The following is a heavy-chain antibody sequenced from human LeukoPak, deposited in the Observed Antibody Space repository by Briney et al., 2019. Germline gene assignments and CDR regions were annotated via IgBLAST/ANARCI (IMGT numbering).Heavy chain of an antibody. CDR3: ARLAHYDFWSGNPARFDY. CDR1: GGSISSYY. Sequence: SETLSLTCTVSGGSISSYYWSRIRQPPGKGLEWIGYIYTSGSTNYNPSLKSRVTISVDTSKNQFSLKLSSVTAADTAVYYCARLAHYDFWSGNPARFDYWGQGTLVTVSS. J-gene: IGHJ4*02. V-gene: IGHV4-4*09. D-gene: IGHD3-3*01. CDR2: IYTSGST.